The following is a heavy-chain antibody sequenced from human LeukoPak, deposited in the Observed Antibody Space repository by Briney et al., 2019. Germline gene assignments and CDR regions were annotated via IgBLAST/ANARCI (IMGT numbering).Heavy chain of an antibody. J-gene: IGHJ4*02. V-gene: IGHV3-49*03. CDR3: TRTPIVVVTASLSYFDY. D-gene: IGHD2-21*02. CDR1: GFTFGDYA. CDR2: IRSKAYGGTT. Sequence: AGGSLRLSCTASGFTFGDYAMSWFRQAPGKGLEGVGFIRSKAYGGTTEYAASVKGRFTISRDDSKSIAYLQMNSLKTEDTAVYYCTRTPIVVVTASLSYFDYWGQGTLVTVSS.